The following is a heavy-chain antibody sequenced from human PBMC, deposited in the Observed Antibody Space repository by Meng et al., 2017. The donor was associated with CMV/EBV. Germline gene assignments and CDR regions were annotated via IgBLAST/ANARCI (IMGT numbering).Heavy chain of an antibody. CDR2: IKQDGSEK. CDR1: GFTLSSYW. Sequence: GGSLRLSCAASGFTLSSYWMSWVRQAPGEGLEWVANIKQDGSEKYYVDSVKGRFTISRDNAKNSLYLQMNSLRAEDTAVYYCARDCCSTSCWGIWYYGMDVWGQGTTVTVSS. V-gene: IGHV3-7*01. CDR3: ARDCCSTSCWGIWYYGMDV. J-gene: IGHJ6*02. D-gene: IGHD2-2*01.